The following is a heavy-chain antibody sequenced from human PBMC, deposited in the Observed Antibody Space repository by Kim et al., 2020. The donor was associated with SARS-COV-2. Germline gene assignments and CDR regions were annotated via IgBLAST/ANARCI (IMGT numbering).Heavy chain of an antibody. J-gene: IGHJ4*02. CDR2: IYSGGSST. V-gene: IGHV3-23*03. Sequence: GGSLRLSCAASGFTFSSYAMSWVRQAPGKGLEWVSVIYSGGSSTYYADSVKGRFTISRDNSKNTLYLQMNSLRAEDTAVYYCAKGEKYYYGSGSPGHFDYWGQGTLVTVSS. CDR1: GFTFSSYA. D-gene: IGHD3-10*01. CDR3: AKGEKYYYGSGSPGHFDY.